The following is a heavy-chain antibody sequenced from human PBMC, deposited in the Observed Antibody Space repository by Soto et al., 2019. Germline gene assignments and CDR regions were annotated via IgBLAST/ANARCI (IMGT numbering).Heavy chain of an antibody. CDR2: IYSGGST. CDR1: GFTVSSNY. CDR3: ASVDTAIAFDY. Sequence: GGSLRLSCAASGFTVSSNYMSWVRQAPGKGLEWVSVIYSGGSTYYADSVKGRFTISRDNSKTTLYLQMNSLRAEDTAVYYCASVDTAIAFDYWGQGTLVTVSS. D-gene: IGHD5-18*01. J-gene: IGHJ4*02. V-gene: IGHV3-53*01.